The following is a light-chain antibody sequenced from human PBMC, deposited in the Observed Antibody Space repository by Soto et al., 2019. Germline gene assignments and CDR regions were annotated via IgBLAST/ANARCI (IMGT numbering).Light chain of an antibody. CDR3: QQYNSYSGT. J-gene: IGKJ1*01. CDR1: QSISSW. Sequence: DIQMTQSPSTLSASVGDRVTITCRASQSISSWLAWYQQKPGKAPKLLIYKASSLESGVPSRFSGSGSGTEFTLTSSSLQPDDFGTYYCQQYNSYSGTFGQGTKVEIK. V-gene: IGKV1-5*03. CDR2: KAS.